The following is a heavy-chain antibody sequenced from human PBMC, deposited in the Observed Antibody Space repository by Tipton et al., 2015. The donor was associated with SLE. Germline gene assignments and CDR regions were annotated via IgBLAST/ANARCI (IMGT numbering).Heavy chain of an antibody. CDR2: LYAGGST. Sequence: TLSLTCSVSGVSISTSRYSWGWIRPSPGQGRVLVGSLYAGGSTYFHPSRKSRASISADASKNHFSLKLNSVTAADTAVYYCATNGHGETYEFFTEYLRHWGQGTLVTVSS. CDR3: ATNGHGETYEFFTEYLRH. D-gene: IGHD5-12*01. J-gene: IGHJ1*01. CDR1: GVSISTSRYS. V-gene: IGHV4-39*02.